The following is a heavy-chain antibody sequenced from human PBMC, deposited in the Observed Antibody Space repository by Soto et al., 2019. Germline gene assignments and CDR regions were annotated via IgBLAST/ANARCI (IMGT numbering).Heavy chain of an antibody. V-gene: IGHV3-30*18. J-gene: IGHJ4*02. CDR2: ISYDGSNK. D-gene: IGHD2-2*01. CDR3: AKLSKATSFDY. Sequence: QVPLVESGGGVVQPGRSLRLSCAASGFTFSSYGMHWVRQAPGKGLEWVAVISYDGSNKYYADSVKGRFTISRDNSKNTLYLQMNSLRAEDTAVYYCAKLSKATSFDYWGQGTLVTVSS. CDR1: GFTFSSYG.